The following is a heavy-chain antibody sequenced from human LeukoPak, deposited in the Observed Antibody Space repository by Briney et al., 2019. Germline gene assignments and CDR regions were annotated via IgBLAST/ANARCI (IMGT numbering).Heavy chain of an antibody. D-gene: IGHD1-26*01. CDR1: GFTFSSYG. J-gene: IGHJ4*02. CDR2: ISFDGTNG. Sequence: GGSLRLSCAASGFTFSSYGMHWVRQAPGKGLEWVAFISFDGTNGYYADSVKGRFTISRDNSKSTLYLRMNSLRAGDTAVYYCAKDGRIGGFYFDFWGQGTLVTVSS. V-gene: IGHV3-30*18. CDR3: AKDGRIGGFYFDF.